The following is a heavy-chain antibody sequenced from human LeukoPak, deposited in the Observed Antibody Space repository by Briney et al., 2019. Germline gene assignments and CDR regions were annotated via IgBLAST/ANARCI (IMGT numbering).Heavy chain of an antibody. CDR1: GGSISSSSYY. Sequence: SETLSLTCTVSGGSISSSSYYWGWIRQPPGKGLEWIGSIHYSGSTNYNPSLKSRVTISVDTSKNQFSLKLSSVTAADTAVYYCARGQWLVPYYYYYMDVWGKGTTVTVSS. J-gene: IGHJ6*03. D-gene: IGHD6-19*01. CDR3: ARGQWLVPYYYYYMDV. V-gene: IGHV4-39*07. CDR2: IHYSGST.